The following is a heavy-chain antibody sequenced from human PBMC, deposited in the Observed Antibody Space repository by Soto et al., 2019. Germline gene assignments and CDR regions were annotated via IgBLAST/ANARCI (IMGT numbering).Heavy chain of an antibody. Sequence: SETLSLTCAVAAYSISSGYYWGWLRPPPGMGLECIGTIYHGGRPHYNPSLNSRVTLSIDMTNHHVSLTLNSVTAADTAVYYCARVGPWVPDSYDSSPYTYENWFRPRRQRTLGAV. D-gene: IGHD3-22*01. V-gene: IGHV4-38-2*01. CDR1: AYSISSGYY. CDR2: IYHGGRP. CDR3: ARVGPWVPDSYDSSPYTYENWFRP. J-gene: IGHJ5*02.